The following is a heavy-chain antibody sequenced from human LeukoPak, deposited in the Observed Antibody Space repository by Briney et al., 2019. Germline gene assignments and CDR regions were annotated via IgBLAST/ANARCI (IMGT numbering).Heavy chain of an antibody. CDR1: GFTFSSYS. CDR3: AKGLWGLGAPDGAFDI. Sequence: GGSLRLSCAASGFTFSSYSMNWVRQAPGKGLEWVSSISSSSSYIYYADSVKGRFTISRDNAKNSLYLQMNSLRAEDTAVYYCAKGLWGLGAPDGAFDIWGQGTMVTVSS. CDR2: ISSSSSYI. D-gene: IGHD1-26*01. J-gene: IGHJ3*02. V-gene: IGHV3-21*01.